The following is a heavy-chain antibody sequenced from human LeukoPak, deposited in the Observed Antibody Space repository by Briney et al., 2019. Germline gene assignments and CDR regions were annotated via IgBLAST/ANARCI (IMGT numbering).Heavy chain of an antibody. CDR3: ARGGAALDY. CDR2: IYYSGST. V-gene: IGHV4-59*01. Sequence: SETLSLTCTFSGCSINSYYWSWIRQPPGKVLEWIGYIYYSGSTNYNPSLKSRVTISVDTSKNQFSLKLSSMTTADTAVYYCARGGAALDYWGQGTLVTVSS. D-gene: IGHD1-26*01. J-gene: IGHJ4*02. CDR1: GCSINSYY.